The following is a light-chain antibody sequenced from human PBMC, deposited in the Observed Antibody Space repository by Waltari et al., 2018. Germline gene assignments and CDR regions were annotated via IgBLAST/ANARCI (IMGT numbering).Light chain of an antibody. J-gene: IGKJ1*01. CDR3: QQSHRSPWT. V-gene: IGKV1-39*01. CDR1: QNIDRA. Sequence: DIQMTQSPSSLSASVGDTVTITCRTSQNIDRALNWYHQRPGNAPRLLIFAASTLQSGVSSRFSGSGSGTEVTLTISGRQPEDVATYFCQQSHRSPWTFGQGTQVDI. CDR2: AAS.